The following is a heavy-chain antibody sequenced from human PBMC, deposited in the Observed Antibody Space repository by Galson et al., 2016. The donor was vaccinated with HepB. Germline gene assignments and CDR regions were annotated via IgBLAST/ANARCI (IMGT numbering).Heavy chain of an antibody. J-gene: IGHJ5*02. CDR2: VYSTGST. CDR3: ARVDFSWRGPHGFDP. CDR1: GGSFGGYY. V-gene: IGHV4-59*01. D-gene: IGHD6-13*01. Sequence: ETLSLTCTLSGGSFGGYYWSWLRQPPGKGLEWIGYVYSTGSTNYNPSLKSRVTISVETSKNQFSLRLSSVTVADTAVYYCARVDFSWRGPHGFDPWGRGALVTVSS.